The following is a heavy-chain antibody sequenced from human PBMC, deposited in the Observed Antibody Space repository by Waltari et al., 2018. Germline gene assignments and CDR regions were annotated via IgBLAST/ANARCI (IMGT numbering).Heavy chain of an antibody. J-gene: IGHJ4*02. CDR2: ISGSGGST. CDR1: GFTFSSYA. D-gene: IGHD6-13*01. Sequence: EVQLLESGGGLVQPGGSLRLSCAASGFTFSSYAMSWVRQAPGKGLEWVSAISGSGGSTYYADSVKGRFTISRDNSKNTLYLQRNSLRAEDTAVYYCAKCSGGSSWYWWADYWGQGTLVTVSS. CDR3: AKCSGGSSWYWWADY. V-gene: IGHV3-23*01.